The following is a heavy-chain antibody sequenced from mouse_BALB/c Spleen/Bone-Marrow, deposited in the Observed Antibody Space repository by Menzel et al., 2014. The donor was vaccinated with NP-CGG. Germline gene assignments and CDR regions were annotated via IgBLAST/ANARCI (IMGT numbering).Heavy chain of an antibody. CDR3: ARGIPYYPMDY. Sequence: EVQLQQSGAELVKPGASVKLSCTASGFNIKDTYIHWVKPRPEQGLEWVGRIDPANGNTKYDPKFQGKATITADTSSNTAYLQLNSLTSEDTAVYYCARGIPYYPMDYWGQGTSVTVSS. J-gene: IGHJ4*01. D-gene: IGHD5-1-1*01. CDR2: IDPANGNT. CDR1: GFNIKDTY. V-gene: IGHV14-3*02.